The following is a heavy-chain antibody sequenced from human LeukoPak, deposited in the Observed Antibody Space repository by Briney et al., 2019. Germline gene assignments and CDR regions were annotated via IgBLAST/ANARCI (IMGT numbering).Heavy chain of an antibody. D-gene: IGHD6-13*01. CDR2: IGSDSSTI. CDR3: ARVYGSTWVGY. J-gene: IGHJ4*02. CDR1: GFTFSSYS. V-gene: IGHV3-48*01. Sequence: GGSLRLSCAASGFTFSSYSMNWVRQAPGKGLEWVSYIGSDSSTIYYADSVKGRFTISRDNAKNLLYLQMNSLRAEDTAVYYCARVYGSTWVGYWGQGTLVTVSS.